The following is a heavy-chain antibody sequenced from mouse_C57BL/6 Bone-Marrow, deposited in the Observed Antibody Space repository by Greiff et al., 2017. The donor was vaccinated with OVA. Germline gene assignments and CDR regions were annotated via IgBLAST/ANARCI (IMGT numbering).Heavy chain of an antibody. V-gene: IGHV1-81*01. CDR2: IYPRSGNT. J-gene: IGHJ4*01. CDR1: GYTFTREG. CDR3: ARHYITTVVATPYAMDY. Sequence: QVQLQQSGAELARPGASVKLSCKASGYTFTREGRRGGKKRKGQGREGIGEIYPRSGNTYYNEKFKGKATLTADKSSSTAYMELRSLTSEDSAVYFCARHYITTVVATPYAMDYWGQGTSVTVSS. D-gene: IGHD1-1*01.